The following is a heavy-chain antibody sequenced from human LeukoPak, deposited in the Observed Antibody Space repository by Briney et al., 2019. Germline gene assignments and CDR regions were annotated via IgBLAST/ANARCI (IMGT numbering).Heavy chain of an antibody. CDR2: ISSSSSYT. J-gene: IGHJ4*02. CDR3: ARDREYYYDSSGYREIDY. Sequence: GGSLRLSCAASGFTFSDYYMSWIRQAPGKGLEWVSYISSSSSYTNYADSVKGRFTISRDNAKNSLYLQMNSLRAEDTAVYYCARDREYYYDSSGYREIDYWGQGALVTVSS. V-gene: IGHV3-11*06. CDR1: GFTFSDYY. D-gene: IGHD3-22*01.